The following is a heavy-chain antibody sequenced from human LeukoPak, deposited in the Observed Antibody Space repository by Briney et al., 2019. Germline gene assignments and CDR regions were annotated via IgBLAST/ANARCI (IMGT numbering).Heavy chain of an antibody. Sequence: RASVKVSCKASGGTFSSYAISWVRQAPGQGLEWMGGIIPIFGTANYAQKFQGRVTITADESTSTAYMELSSLRSEDTAVYYCARRNYYGSGGGAFDIWGQGTMVTVSS. CDR1: GGTFSSYA. D-gene: IGHD3-10*01. V-gene: IGHV1-69*13. J-gene: IGHJ3*02. CDR2: IIPIFGTA. CDR3: ARRNYYGSGGGAFDI.